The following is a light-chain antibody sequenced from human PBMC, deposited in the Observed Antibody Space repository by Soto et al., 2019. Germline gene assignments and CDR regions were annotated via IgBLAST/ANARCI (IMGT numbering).Light chain of an antibody. CDR2: DAS. J-gene: IGKJ2*01. V-gene: IGKV3-11*01. CDR1: QSVSSY. Sequence: EIVLTQSPATLSLSPGERATLSCRASQSVSSYLAWYQQKPGQAPRPLIYDASNRATGIPARFSGSGSGTDFTLTISSLEPEDFAVYYCQQRSNWPPFGQGTKLEIK. CDR3: QQRSNWPP.